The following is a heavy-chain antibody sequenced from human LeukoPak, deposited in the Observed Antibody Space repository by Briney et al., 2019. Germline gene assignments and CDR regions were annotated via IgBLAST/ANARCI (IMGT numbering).Heavy chain of an antibody. CDR1: GGSISSSSYY. D-gene: IGHD3-22*01. V-gene: IGHV4-39*07. J-gene: IGHJ4*02. CDR3: AKVGHYIDSSGYYYLDY. CDR2: IYYSGST. Sequence: KPSETLSLTCTVSGGSISSSSYYWGWIRQPPGKGLEWIGSIYYSGSTYYNPSLKSRVTISVDTSKNQFSLRLTSVTAADTAVYYCAKVGHYIDSSGYYYLDYWGQGTLVTVSS.